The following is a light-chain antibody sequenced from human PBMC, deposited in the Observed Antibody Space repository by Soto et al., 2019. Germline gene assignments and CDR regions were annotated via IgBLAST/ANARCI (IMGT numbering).Light chain of an antibody. V-gene: IGKV3-11*01. J-gene: IGKJ1*01. Sequence: EIVLTQSPATLSLSPGERATLSCRASQSVSSNLAWYQQKPGQAPRLLIYGASTRATGIPARFSGSGSGTEFTLTISSLQSEDFAVYYCQQRSNWPLITFGQGTKVDIK. CDR3: QQRSNWPLIT. CDR1: QSVSSN. CDR2: GAS.